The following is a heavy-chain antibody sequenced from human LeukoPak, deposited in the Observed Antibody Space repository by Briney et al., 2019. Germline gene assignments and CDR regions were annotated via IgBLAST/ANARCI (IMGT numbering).Heavy chain of an antibody. V-gene: IGHV1-69*04. CDR1: GGTFSSYT. Sequence: SVKVSCKASGGTFSSYTLSCVRQAPGQGPEWMGRIIPILGVANSAQKFRGSVTITADKSTSTAYMELGSLRSEDTAVYYCAREMGIAVAGTPDYYYYGMDVWGQGTTVTVSS. J-gene: IGHJ6*02. D-gene: IGHD6-19*01. CDR2: IIPILGVA. CDR3: AREMGIAVAGTPDYYYYGMDV.